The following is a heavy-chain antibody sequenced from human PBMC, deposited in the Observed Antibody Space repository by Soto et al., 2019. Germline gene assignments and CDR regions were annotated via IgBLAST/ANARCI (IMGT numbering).Heavy chain of an antibody. CDR2: IKSKTDGVTT. J-gene: IGHJ4*02. V-gene: IGHV3-15*06. D-gene: IGHD4-4*01. CDR3: TTGLDMATVFVTDY. CDR1: GFTFSNAW. Sequence: GGSLRLSCIASGFTFSNAWMSWVRQAPGKGLEWVGRIKSKTDGVTTNYAAPVKGRFTISRYDSKKTLFLQMNSLKTEDTGVYYCTTGLDMATVFVTDYWGQGTLVTVSS.